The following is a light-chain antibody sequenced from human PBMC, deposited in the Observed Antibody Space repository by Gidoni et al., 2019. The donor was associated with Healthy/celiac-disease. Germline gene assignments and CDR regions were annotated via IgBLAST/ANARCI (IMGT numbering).Light chain of an antibody. J-gene: IGLJ1*01. V-gene: IGLV2-14*01. CDR3: SSYTSSSTS. CDR1: SSDVGGYNY. Sequence: QSALTQPAPVSGSPGQSITISCTGTSSDVGGYNYVSWYQQHPGKAPKLMIYEVSNRPSGVSNRFSGSKSGNTASLTISGLQAEDEADYYCSSYTSSSTSFGTGTKVTVL. CDR2: EVS.